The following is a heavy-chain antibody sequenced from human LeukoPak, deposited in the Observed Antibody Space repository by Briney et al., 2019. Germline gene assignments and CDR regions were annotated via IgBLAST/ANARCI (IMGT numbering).Heavy chain of an antibody. D-gene: IGHD4-23*01. CDR2: ISYDGSNK. V-gene: IGHV3-30*18. Sequence: PGGSLRLSCTASRFTFSDYGMHWVRQAPGKGLEWVALISYDGSNKYYVDSVKGRFTISRDNSKNTLYLQMSSLRAEDTAVYYCAKELDYGGNSPFHYWGQGTLVTVSS. J-gene: IGHJ4*02. CDR1: RFTFSDYG. CDR3: AKELDYGGNSPFHY.